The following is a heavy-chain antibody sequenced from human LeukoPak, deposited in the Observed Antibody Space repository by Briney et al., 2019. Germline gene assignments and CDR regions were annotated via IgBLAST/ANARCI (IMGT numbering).Heavy chain of an antibody. J-gene: IGHJ5*02. CDR2: VFATGGGI. CDR1: AFTFSGYA. Sequence: GGFLRLSCAASAFTFSGYAMAWGRHAPAKGLEWLSGVFATGGGISYADSVKRRFTISRDNSKDTLYLQMNSLRVDDTAVYFCAKDLNYGDGRWEFDVWGQGTQVSVS. D-gene: IGHD4-17*01. V-gene: IGHV3-23*01. CDR3: AKDLNYGDGRWEFDV.